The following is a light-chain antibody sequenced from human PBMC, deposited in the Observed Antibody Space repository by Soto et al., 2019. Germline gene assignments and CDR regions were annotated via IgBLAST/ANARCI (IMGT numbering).Light chain of an antibody. J-gene: IGKJ1*01. V-gene: IGKV3-15*01. CDR1: QSVSWY. Sequence: DIVMTQSPATLSVSPGERVTLSCRASQSVSWYLTWYQHIPGQGPRVLIYAASSVATGTPARFSGSGSATDFTLTISSLQSEDFALYYCQQYYRSPCTFGQGTKVEIK. CDR3: QQYYRSPCT. CDR2: AAS.